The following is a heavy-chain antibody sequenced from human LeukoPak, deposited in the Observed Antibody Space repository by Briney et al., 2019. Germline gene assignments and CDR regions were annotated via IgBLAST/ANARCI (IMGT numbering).Heavy chain of an antibody. CDR2: IDHSGSA. CDR3: ARGERYDFHFDY. J-gene: IGHJ4*02. D-gene: IGHD3-3*01. V-gene: IGHV4-38-2*01. CDR1: GYSINSGYC. Sequence: SETLSLSCAVSGYSINSGYCWGWIRQPPGKGLEWIGCIDHSGSAHYNPSLKSRVTISVDTSKNQFSLKLSSVTAADTAVYYCARGERYDFHFDYWGQGTLVTVSS.